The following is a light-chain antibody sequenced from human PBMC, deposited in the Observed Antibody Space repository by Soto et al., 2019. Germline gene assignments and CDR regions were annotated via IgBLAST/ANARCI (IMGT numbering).Light chain of an antibody. Sequence: QAVVTQPPSVSAAPGQKVTISCSGSTSNTGNNYVSWYQQLPGSAPELLIYDNNQRPSGIPDRFSGSKSGTSATLAITGLQTGDEADYFCGAWDTCLSVYVFGTGTKLTVL. CDR3: GAWDTCLSVYV. J-gene: IGLJ1*01. V-gene: IGLV1-51*01. CDR2: DNN. CDR1: TSNTGNNY.